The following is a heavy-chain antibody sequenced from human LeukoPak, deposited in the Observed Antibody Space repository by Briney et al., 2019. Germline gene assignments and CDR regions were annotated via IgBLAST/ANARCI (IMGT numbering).Heavy chain of an antibody. CDR1: GFRFNTNA. V-gene: IGHV3-23*01. D-gene: IGHD1-1*01. J-gene: IGHJ4*02. Sequence: GGSLRLSCAASGFRFNTNAISWVRQAPGKGLEWVSAISGTGAVTYYAESVKGRFTISRDNSKNTVYLHMNSLKVEDTAVYYCARGLSTTGVYSWGQGTLVTVPS. CDR2: ISGTGAVT. CDR3: ARGLSTTGVYS.